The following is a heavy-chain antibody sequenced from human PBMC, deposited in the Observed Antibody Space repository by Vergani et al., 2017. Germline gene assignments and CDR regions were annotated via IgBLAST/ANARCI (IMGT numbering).Heavy chain of an antibody. J-gene: IGHJ6*02. CDR2: ISGSGGIT. D-gene: IGHD2-15*01. CDR3: AKARDPNCKGGNCYSYYYGLDL. Sequence: EVQLLESGGGLVQPGGSLRLSCGASGFTFSSYAMTWVRQAPGKGLEWVSAISGSGGITFYTDSVKGRFTISRDNSKDTLYLQMNSLRVEDTAIYYCAKARDPNCKGGNCYSYYYGLDLWGQGTTVTVSS. V-gene: IGHV3-23*01. CDR1: GFTFSSYA.